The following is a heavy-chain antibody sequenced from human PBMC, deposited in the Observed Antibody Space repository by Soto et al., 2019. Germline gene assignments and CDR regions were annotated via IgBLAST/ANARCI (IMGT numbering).Heavy chain of an antibody. CDR1: GYTFTSYY. J-gene: IGHJ4*02. V-gene: IGHV1-46*01. D-gene: IGHD3-10*01. CDR3: ARARQILGFGELLSTHFDY. CDR2: INPSGGST. Sequence: ASVKVSCNSSGYTFTSYYMHWVRQAPGQGLEWMGIINPSGGSTSYAQKFQGRVTMTRDTSTSTVYMELSSLRSEDTAVYYCARARQILGFGELLSTHFDYSGQGTLVTV.